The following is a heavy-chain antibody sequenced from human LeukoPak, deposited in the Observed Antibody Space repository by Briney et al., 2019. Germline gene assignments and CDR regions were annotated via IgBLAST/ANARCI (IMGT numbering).Heavy chain of an antibody. CDR1: GYTFTGYY. CDR2: INPNSGGT. D-gene: IGHD6-19*01. CDR3: QYSSGPYANFDY. J-gene: IGHJ4*02. V-gene: IGHV1-2*02. Sequence: ASVKVSCKASGYTFTGYYMHWVRQAPGQGLEWMGWINPNSGGTNYAQKFQGRVTMTRDTSISTAYMELSRLRSDDTAVYYCQYSSGPYANFDYWGQGTLVTVSS.